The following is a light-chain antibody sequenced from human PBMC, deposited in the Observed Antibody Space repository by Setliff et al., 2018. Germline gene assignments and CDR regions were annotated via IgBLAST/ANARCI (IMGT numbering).Light chain of an antibody. CDR2: DAS. CDR3: QQYNNWPPCT. V-gene: IGKV3-15*01. J-gene: IGKJ4*01. Sequence: EIVMTQSPAILSVSPGERATLSCRASQSLNNDLAWYQQKTGQAPRLLIYDASTRATGIPARFSGSGSGTEFTLTISSLQSEDFAVYYCQQYNNWPPCTFGGGTKVDIK. CDR1: QSLNND.